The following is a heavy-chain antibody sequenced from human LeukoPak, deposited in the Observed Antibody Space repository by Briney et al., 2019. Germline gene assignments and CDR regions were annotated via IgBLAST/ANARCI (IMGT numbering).Heavy chain of an antibody. J-gene: IGHJ4*02. CDR2: IIPILGIA. CDR1: GGTFSSYA. CDR3: ATRIAAAGTGDY. D-gene: IGHD6-13*01. Sequence: ASVKDSCKASGGTFSSYAISWVRQAPGQGLEWMGRIIPILGIANYAQKFQGRVTITADKSTSTAYMELSSLRSEDTAVYYCATRIAAAGTGDYWGQGTLVTVSS. V-gene: IGHV1-69*04.